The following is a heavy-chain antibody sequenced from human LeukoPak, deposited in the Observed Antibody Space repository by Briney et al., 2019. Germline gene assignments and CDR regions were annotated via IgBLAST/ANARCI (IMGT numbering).Heavy chain of an antibody. CDR1: GGSVSSGSYY. CDR2: IYYSGST. Sequence: PSETLSLTCTVSGGSVSSGSYYWSWIRQPPGKGLEWIGYIYYSGSTYYNPSLKSRVTISVDTSKNQFSLKLSSVTAADTAVYYCAREPRGYSYGYYFDYWGQGTLVTVSS. J-gene: IGHJ4*02. V-gene: IGHV4-31*03. CDR3: AREPRGYSYGYYFDY. D-gene: IGHD5-18*01.